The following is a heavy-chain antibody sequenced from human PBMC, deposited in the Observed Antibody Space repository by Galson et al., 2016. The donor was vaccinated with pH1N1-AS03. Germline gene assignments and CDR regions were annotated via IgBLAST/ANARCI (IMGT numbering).Heavy chain of an antibody. CDR3: ARGAAGPLDP. V-gene: IGHV4-39*07. J-gene: IGHJ5*02. D-gene: IGHD6-25*01. CDR2: LYYDGHT. CDR1: GDSLNSKIHY. Sequence: SETLSLTCTVSGDSLNSKIHYWAWIRQPPGKGLEWIGSLYYDGHTNYNPSLKSRVTISVDTSKNHLSLKLTSVTAADTAVYYCARGAAGPLDPWGQGTLSPSPQ.